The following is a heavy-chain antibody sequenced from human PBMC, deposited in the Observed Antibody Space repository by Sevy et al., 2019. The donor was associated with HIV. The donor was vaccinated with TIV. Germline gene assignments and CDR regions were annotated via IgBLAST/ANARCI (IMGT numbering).Heavy chain of an antibody. V-gene: IGHV3-11*01. D-gene: IGHD3-10*02. Sequence: GGSLRLSCAASGFTFSDYSMSWIRQAPGKGLEWVSYIGSSNTIYYADSVKGRLTNSRDNAQNSLYLQMNSLSAEDTAVYYCARDLKCSGNYDRKYYFDYWGQGTLVTVSS. CDR3: ARDLKCSGNYDRKYYFDY. CDR1: GFTFSDYS. CDR2: IGSSNTI. J-gene: IGHJ4*02.